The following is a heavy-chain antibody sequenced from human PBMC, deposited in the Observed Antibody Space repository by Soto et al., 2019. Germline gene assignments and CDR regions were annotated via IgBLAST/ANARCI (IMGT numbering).Heavy chain of an antibody. V-gene: IGHV1-24*01. CDR3: ATPRGYSSSWYFGSTHTLDY. Sequence: GASVKVSCKVSGYTLTELSMHWVRQAPGKGLEWMGGFDPEDGETIYAQKFQGRVTMTEDTSTDTAYMELSSLRSEDTAVYYCATPRGYSSSWYFGSTHTLDYWGQGTLVNVSS. CDR1: GYTLTELS. CDR2: FDPEDGET. J-gene: IGHJ4*02. D-gene: IGHD6-13*01.